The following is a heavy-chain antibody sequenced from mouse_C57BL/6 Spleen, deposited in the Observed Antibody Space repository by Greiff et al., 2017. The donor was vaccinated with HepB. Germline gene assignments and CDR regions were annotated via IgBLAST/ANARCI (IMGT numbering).Heavy chain of an antibody. Sequence: DVQLQESGPGLVKPSQSLSLTCSVTGYSITSGYYWNWIRQFPGNKLEWMGYISYDGSNNYNPSLKNRISITRDTSKNQFFLKLNSVTTEDTATYYCASDRGFAYWGQGTLVTVSA. V-gene: IGHV3-6*01. CDR1: GYSITSGYY. J-gene: IGHJ3*01. CDR3: ASDRGFAY. CDR2: ISYDGSN.